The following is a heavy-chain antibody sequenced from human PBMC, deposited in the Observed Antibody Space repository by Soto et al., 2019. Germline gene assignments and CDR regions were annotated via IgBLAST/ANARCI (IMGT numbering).Heavy chain of an antibody. J-gene: IGHJ5*02. CDR2: INPNSGGT. V-gene: IGHV1-2*04. Sequence: QVPLVQSGAEVKKPGASVKVSCKASGYTFTGYYMHWVRQAPGQGLEWMGWINPNSGGTNYAQKFQGWVTMTRDTSISTAYMELSRLRSDDTAVYYCARSSSSSSNWFDPWGQGTLVTVSS. D-gene: IGHD6-13*01. CDR3: ARSSSSSSNWFDP. CDR1: GYTFTGYY.